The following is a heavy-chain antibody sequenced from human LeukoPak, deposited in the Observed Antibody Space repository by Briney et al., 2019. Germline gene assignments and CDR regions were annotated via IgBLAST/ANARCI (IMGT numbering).Heavy chain of an antibody. D-gene: IGHD6-19*01. CDR2: IKQDGSTK. CDR1: GFTFSSFW. V-gene: IGHV3-7*03. J-gene: IGHJ4*02. CDR3: VKNDGWFHLAQ. Sequence: GGSLRLSCAASGFTFSSFWMSWVRQAPGKGLEWVANIKQDGSTKNYVDSVKGRFAISRDNAKNLLYLQMNSLRAEDTAIYYCVKNDGWFHLAQWGQGTLVTVSS.